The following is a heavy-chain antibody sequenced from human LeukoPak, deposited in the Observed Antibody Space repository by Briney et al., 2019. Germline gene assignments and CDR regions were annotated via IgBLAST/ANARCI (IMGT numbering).Heavy chain of an antibody. J-gene: IGHJ4*02. D-gene: IGHD3-3*01. CDR3: ATGRGFYYEH. CDR2: IRTTNEGGTT. V-gene: IGHV3-15*07. Sequence: GGSLRLSCAASDSTFTNLWMNWIRQAPGKGLEWDGLIRTTNEGGTTDYAAPIKGRFTISRDDSRNMFHLQMNSLRTEDTAVYYCATGRGFYYEHWGQGTLVPVSS. CDR1: DSTFTNLW.